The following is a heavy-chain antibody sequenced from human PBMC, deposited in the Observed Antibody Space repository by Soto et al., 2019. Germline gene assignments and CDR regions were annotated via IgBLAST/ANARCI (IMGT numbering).Heavy chain of an antibody. J-gene: IGHJ6*02. D-gene: IGHD6-19*01. CDR1: GGTFSSYA. V-gene: IGHV1-69*13. Sequence: SVKVSCKASGGTFSSYAISWVRQAPGQGLEWMGGIIPIFGTANYAQKFQGRVTITADESTSTAYMELSSLRSEDTAVYYCARDKVAGTYYYYGMDVWGQGTTVTVSS. CDR2: IIPIFGTA. CDR3: ARDKVAGTYYYYGMDV.